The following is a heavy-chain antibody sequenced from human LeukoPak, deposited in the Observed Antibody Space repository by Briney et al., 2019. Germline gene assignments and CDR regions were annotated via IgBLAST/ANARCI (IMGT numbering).Heavy chain of an antibody. J-gene: IGHJ4*02. CDR2: IYYSGST. D-gene: IGHD7-27*01. CDR3: ARVGTWGKVDY. CDR1: GGSISSSSYY. V-gene: IGHV4-39*01. Sequence: SETLSLTCTVSGGSISSSSYYWGWIRQPPGKGLEWIGSIYYSGSTYYNPSLKSRVTISVDTSKNQFSLKLSSVTAADTAVYYCARVGTWGKVDYWGQGTLVTVSS.